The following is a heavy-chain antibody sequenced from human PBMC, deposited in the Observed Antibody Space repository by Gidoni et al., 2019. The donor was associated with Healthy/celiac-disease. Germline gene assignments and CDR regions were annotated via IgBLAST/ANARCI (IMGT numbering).Heavy chain of an antibody. J-gene: IGHJ4*02. V-gene: IGHV3-30*18. CDR2: ISYDGSNK. CDR1: GFTFSSYG. D-gene: IGHD3-16*02. CDR3: AKGGYDYIWGSYRSFDY. Sequence: QVQLVESGGGVVQPGRSLRLSCAASGFTFSSYGMHWVRQAPGKGLEWVAVISYDGSNKYYADSVKGRFTISRDNSKNTLYLQMNSLRAEDTAVYYCAKGGYDYIWGSYRSFDYWGQGTLVTVSS.